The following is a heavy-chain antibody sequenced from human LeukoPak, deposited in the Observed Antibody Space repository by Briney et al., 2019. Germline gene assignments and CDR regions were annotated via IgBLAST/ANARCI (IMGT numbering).Heavy chain of an antibody. V-gene: IGHV3-48*03. D-gene: IGHD4-17*01. J-gene: IGHJ3*02. CDR3: AINPDYGDYIDAFHI. CDR1: GFTFSDYE. Sequence: GGSLRLSCGGSGFTFSDYEMNWVRQTPGKGLEWVSYISSSGSLYYADSVTGRFTISRDNAKNSLYLHMNSLRAGDTAVYYCAINPDYGDYIDAFHIWGQGTMVTLSS. CDR2: ISSSGSL.